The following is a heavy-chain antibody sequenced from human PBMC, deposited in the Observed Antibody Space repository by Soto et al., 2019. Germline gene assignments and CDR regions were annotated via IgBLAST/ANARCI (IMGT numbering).Heavy chain of an antibody. D-gene: IGHD2-15*01. CDR1: GDSISSGGYY. CDR3: ARDCGRCYSGFDS. J-gene: IGHJ4*02. CDR2: IYYSGST. Sequence: PSETLSLTCTVSGDSISSGGYYWSWIRQHPGKGLEWIGYIYYSGSTYYNPSLKSRVIISVDTSKNQFSLKLSSVTAADTAVYYCARDCGRCYSGFDSWGQGTLVTVSS. V-gene: IGHV4-31*03.